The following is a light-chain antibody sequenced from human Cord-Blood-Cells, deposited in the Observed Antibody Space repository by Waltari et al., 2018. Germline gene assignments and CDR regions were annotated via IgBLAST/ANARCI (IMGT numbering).Light chain of an antibody. CDR3: SSYTSSSTLGV. J-gene: IGLJ2*01. V-gene: IGLV2-14*01. CDR1: STAVGGDNY. CDR2: EVS. Sequence: QSALTQPTSVSGSPGQPITISATGTSTAVGGDNYVTWYQQHPGKAPKLLIYEVSNRPSGVSNRFSGSKSGNTASLTISGLQAEDEADYYCSSYTSSSTLGVFGGGTKLTVL.